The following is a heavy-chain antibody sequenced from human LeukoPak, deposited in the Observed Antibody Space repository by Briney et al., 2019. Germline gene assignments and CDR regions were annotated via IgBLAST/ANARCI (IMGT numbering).Heavy chain of an antibody. J-gene: IGHJ4*02. CDR3: ARGSNWGDY. V-gene: IGHV4-39*07. CDR1: GGSISRTSYY. D-gene: IGHD7-27*01. Sequence: SETLSLTCTVSGGSISRTSYYWDWIRQPPGKGLEWIGNVFDSGSTHYNPSLKSRATISVDTSKNQFSLRLSSVTAADTAVYYCARGSNWGDYWGQGTLVTVSS. CDR2: VFDSGST.